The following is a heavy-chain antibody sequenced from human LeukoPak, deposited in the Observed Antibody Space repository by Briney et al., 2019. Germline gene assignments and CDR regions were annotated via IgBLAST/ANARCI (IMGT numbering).Heavy chain of an antibody. J-gene: IGHJ3*02. CDR3: ARDKNSGYSSSSSI. D-gene: IGHD6-13*01. CDR1: GYTFTSYG. CDR2: ISAYNGNT. V-gene: IGHV1-18*01. Sequence: ASVKVSCTASGYTFTSYGISWVRQAPGQGLEWMGWISAYNGNTNYAQKLQGRVTMTTDTSTSTAYMELRSLRSDDTAVYYCARDKNSGYSSSSSIWGQGTMVTVSP.